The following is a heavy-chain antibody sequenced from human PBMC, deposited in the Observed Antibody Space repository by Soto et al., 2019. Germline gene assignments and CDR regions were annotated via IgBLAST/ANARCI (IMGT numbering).Heavy chain of an antibody. D-gene: IGHD3-16*02. Sequence: QVQLVESGGGVVQPGRSLRLSCAASGFTFSSYAMHWVRQAPGKGLEWVAVISYDGSNKYYADSVKGRFTISRDNSKNTLYLQMNSLRAEDTAVYYCWATLGRLGELSPFPHFDYWGQGTLVTVSS. J-gene: IGHJ4*02. CDR2: ISYDGSNK. CDR1: GFTFSSYA. CDR3: WATLGRLGELSPFPHFDY. V-gene: IGHV3-30-3*01.